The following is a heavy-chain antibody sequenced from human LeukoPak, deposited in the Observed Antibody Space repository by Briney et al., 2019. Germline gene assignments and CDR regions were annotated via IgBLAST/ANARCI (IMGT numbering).Heavy chain of an antibody. CDR2: INHSGST. CDR1: GGSISSYY. Sequence: PSETLSLTCTVSGGSISSYYWSWIRQPPGKGLEWIGEINHSGSTNYNSSLKSRVTISVDKSKNQFSLKLSSVTAADTAVYYCARYYYDNSGSIYAFDIWGQGTMVTVSS. J-gene: IGHJ3*02. V-gene: IGHV4-34*01. D-gene: IGHD3-22*01. CDR3: ARYYYDNSGSIYAFDI.